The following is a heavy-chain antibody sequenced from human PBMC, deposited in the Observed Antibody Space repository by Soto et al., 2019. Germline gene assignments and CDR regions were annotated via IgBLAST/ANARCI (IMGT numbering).Heavy chain of an antibody. J-gene: IGHJ5*02. V-gene: IGHV1-3*01. CDR2: INAANGDT. CDR1: GYTFTRYG. CDR3: VRRHVSATGIDWFDP. Sequence: ASVKVSCKASGYTFTRYGIQWVRQAPGQRLEWMGWINAANGDTKYSPKFQGRVTITRDTSASTAYMELSSLRSEDTAVYYCVRRHVSATGIDWFDPWGQGTLVNVS. D-gene: IGHD6-13*01.